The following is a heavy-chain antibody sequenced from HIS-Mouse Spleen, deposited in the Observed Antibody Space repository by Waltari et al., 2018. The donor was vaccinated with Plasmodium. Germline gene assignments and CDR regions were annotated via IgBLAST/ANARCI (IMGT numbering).Heavy chain of an antibody. CDR1: GFTVRSNY. J-gene: IGHJ3*02. Sequence: EVQLVESGGGLIQPGGSLRLSCAASGFTVRSNYMSWARQAPGEGLEVVLVTYRAGNTDSGDFGNGRSTNSRENSNNMPDVQMSSLRAEDTAVYYCAMGMKGSSAACDIWRQETRVTVSS. V-gene: IGHV3-53*01. CDR3: AMGMKGSSAACDI. D-gene: IGHD6-6*01. CDR2: TYRAGNT.